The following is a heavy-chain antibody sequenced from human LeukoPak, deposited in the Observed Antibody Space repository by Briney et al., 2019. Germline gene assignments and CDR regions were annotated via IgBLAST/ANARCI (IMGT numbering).Heavy chain of an antibody. CDR2: IYPGDSDT. V-gene: IGHV5-51*01. CDR1: GYSFTSYW. CDR3: VRSTGIMVYDIRIFDY. D-gene: IGHD2-8*01. Sequence: ESLKISCKGSGYSFTSYWIGWVRQMPGKGLEWMGIIYPGDSDTRYSPSFQGQVTISADKSISTAYLQWSSLKASDTAMYYCVRSTGIMVYDIRIFDYWGQGTLVTVYS. J-gene: IGHJ4*02.